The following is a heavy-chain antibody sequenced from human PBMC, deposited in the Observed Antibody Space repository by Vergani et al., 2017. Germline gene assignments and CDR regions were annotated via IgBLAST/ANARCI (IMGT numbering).Heavy chain of an antibody. Sequence: QVQVVESGGGVVQPGRSLRLSCAASGFTFSSYGMHWVRQAPGKGLEWVAVIWYDGSNKYYADSVKGRFTISRDNSKNTLYLQMNSLRAEDTAVYYCARDARRGYGDYGGVFDYWGQGTLVTVSS. CDR2: IWYDGSNK. D-gene: IGHD4-17*01. CDR1: GFTFSSYG. V-gene: IGHV3-33*01. CDR3: ARDARRGYGDYGGVFDY. J-gene: IGHJ4*02.